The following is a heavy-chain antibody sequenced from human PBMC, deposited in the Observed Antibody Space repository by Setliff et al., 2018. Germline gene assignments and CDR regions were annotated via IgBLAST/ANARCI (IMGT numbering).Heavy chain of an antibody. D-gene: IGHD2-8*01. Sequence: SETLSLTCTVPGGPISSYFWSWIRQPPGKGLEWIGYISHLGITSYNPSLKSRATISVDTSKNQFSLQLTSVTSADTAVYFCARGGVLGTGDFDYWGQGTLVTVSS. CDR1: GGPISSYF. V-gene: IGHV4-59*01. CDR2: ISHLGIT. CDR3: ARGGVLGTGDFDY. J-gene: IGHJ4*02.